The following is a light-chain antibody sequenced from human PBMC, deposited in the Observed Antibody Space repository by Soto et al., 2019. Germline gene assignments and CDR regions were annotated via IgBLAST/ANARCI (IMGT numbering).Light chain of an antibody. CDR2: GAS. CDR3: QQYGSSPWT. J-gene: IGKJ1*01. Sequence: EIVLTQSPGTLSSSPGQRATLSCRASQSVSGSYLAWYQQEPGQAPRLLIYGASSRATGIPDRFSGSGSGTDFTLTINRLEPEDFAVYYCQQYGSSPWTFGQGTKVEIK. CDR1: QSVSGSY. V-gene: IGKV3-20*01.